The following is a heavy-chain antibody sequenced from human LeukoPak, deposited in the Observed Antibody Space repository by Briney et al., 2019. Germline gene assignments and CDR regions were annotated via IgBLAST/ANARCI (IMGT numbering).Heavy chain of an antibody. V-gene: IGHV4-34*01. CDR3: ARGYGSGSSYYYYGMDV. Sequence: SETLSLTCAVYGGSFSGYYRSWLRQPPGKGLEWIGEINHSGSTNYNPSLKSRVTISVDTSKNQFSLKLSSVTAADTAVYYCARGYGSGSSYYYYGMDVWGQGTTVTVSS. J-gene: IGHJ6*02. D-gene: IGHD3-10*01. CDR2: INHSGST. CDR1: GGSFSGYY.